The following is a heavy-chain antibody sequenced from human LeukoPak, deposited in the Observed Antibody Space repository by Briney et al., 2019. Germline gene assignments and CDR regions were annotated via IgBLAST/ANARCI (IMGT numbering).Heavy chain of an antibody. CDR3: ARSVAGTEDY. CDR1: GYSFSNYW. CDR2: IYPGDSDT. D-gene: IGHD6-19*01. V-gene: IGHV5-51*01. Sequence: GEALKISCKGSGYSFSNYWIGWVRQMPGKGLEWMGLIYPGDSDTRYSPSFPGQVTISADKSISTAYLQWSSLKDSDTAMYYCARSVAGTEDYWGQGTLVTVSS. J-gene: IGHJ4*02.